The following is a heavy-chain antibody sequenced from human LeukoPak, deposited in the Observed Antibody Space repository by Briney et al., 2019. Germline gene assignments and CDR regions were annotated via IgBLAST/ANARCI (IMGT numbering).Heavy chain of an antibody. CDR2: ISGNGGST. CDR1: GFTFSSYA. V-gene: IGHV3-23*01. Sequence: GGSLRLSCAASGFTFSSYAMTWVRQAPGKGLEWVSTISGNGGSTFLADSVKGRFTISRDNSKNTLYLQMNSLRAEDMAVYYCAKDPRLAGPGNPYFDYWGQGTLVTVSS. D-gene: IGHD4-23*01. J-gene: IGHJ4*02. CDR3: AKDPRLAGPGNPYFDY.